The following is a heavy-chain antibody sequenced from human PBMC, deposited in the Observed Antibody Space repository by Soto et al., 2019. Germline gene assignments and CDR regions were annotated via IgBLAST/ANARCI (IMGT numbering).Heavy chain of an antibody. J-gene: IGHJ4*02. D-gene: IGHD3-16*02. CDR1: GGSISISSYY. CDR3: ATGNDYMWGSYRYYFDY. CDR2: IYYSGST. V-gene: IGHV4-39*01. Sequence: KPSETLSLTYTVSGGSISISSYYWGWIRHPPGKGLEWIGSIYYSGSTYYNPSLKSRVTISVDTSKNQFSLKLSSVTAADTAVYYCATGNDYMWGSYRYYFDYWGQGTLVTV.